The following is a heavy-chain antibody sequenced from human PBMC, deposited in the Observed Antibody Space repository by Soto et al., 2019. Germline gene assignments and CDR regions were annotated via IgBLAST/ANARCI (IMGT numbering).Heavy chain of an antibody. CDR2: ISHSASP. CDR3: ARHAGGATSFDP. Sequence: SETRRLTSTVADASISRNYWRWIQQPPGKGLEWIGYISHSASPNYNASLKSRFTISVDTSKNQISLKLSSVTAADTAVYYCARHAGGATSFDPWGQGTLVTVSS. V-gene: IGHV4-59*08. J-gene: IGHJ5*02. CDR1: DASISRNY. D-gene: IGHD5-12*01.